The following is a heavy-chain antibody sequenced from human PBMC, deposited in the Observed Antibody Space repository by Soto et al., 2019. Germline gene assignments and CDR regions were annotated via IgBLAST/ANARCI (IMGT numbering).Heavy chain of an antibody. J-gene: IGHJ5*02. CDR3: ARSYYDATGFAVDP. Sequence: SETLSLTCTVSGASVSTVYSRWIRQPPGKALEWLGFMYFGGSFNYNPSLTSRVTISVDASKNQFSLKVTSVTAADTAVYYCARSYYDATGFAVDPWGPGTLVTVSA. CDR1: GASVSTVY. CDR2: MYFGGSF. V-gene: IGHV4-59*02. D-gene: IGHD3-22*01.